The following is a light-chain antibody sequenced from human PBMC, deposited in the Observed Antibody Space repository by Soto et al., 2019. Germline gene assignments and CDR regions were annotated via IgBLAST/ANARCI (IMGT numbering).Light chain of an antibody. Sequence: EIVLTQSPGTLSLSPGERATLSCRASQSVSSNYLAWYQQKPGQAPRLLIYGASNRATGIPDRFSGSGSGTDFTLTISRLEPEDFAVYYCQQYGSSPTTFGQGTRLEI. V-gene: IGKV3-20*01. CDR2: GAS. J-gene: IGKJ5*01. CDR1: QSVSSNY. CDR3: QQYGSSPTT.